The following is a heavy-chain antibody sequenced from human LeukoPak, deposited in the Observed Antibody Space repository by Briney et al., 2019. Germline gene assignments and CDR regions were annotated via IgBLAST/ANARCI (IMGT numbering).Heavy chain of an antibody. CDR3: AKDVGKWESLHFFDY. J-gene: IGHJ4*02. CDR1: GFTLSTNA. D-gene: IGHD1-26*01. V-gene: IGHV3-23*01. CDR2: ISGSGAST. Sequence: GGSLRLSCLTSGFTLSTNAMSWVRQAPGKGLEWISGISGSGASTYYADSVKGRFTISRDDSRNTLYLQMNSLRGDDTAVYYCAKDVGKWESLHFFDYWGLGTLVTVSS.